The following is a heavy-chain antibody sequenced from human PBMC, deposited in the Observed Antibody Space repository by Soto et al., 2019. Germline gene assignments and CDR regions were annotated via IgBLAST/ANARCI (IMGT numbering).Heavy chain of an antibody. J-gene: IGHJ3*01. CDR1: GDSVTSNSYY. Sequence: QVQLQESGPGLVKPSETLSLTCTVSGDSVTSNSYYWGWVRQPPGTGLEWIASVHSSGSTSYSPSLTRRVIIFVDPSKNQVALKLRSVTAADTKIHFCARDRRGSRSYLSGYIEFDVWGQGTTVAVSS. V-gene: IGHV4-39*02. CDR3: ARDRRGSRSYLSGYIEFDV. CDR2: VHSSGST. D-gene: IGHD1-26*01.